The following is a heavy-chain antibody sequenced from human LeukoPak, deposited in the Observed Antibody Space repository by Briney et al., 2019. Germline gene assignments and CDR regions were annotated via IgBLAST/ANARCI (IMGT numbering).Heavy chain of an antibody. J-gene: IGHJ4*02. CDR1: GFTFSSYA. Sequence: PGGSLRLSCAASGFTFSSYAMSWVRQAPGKGLEWVSAISGSGGSTYYADSVKGRFTISRDNSKNTLYLQMNSLRAEDTAVYYCARFHRSWRGFDYWGQGTLVTVSS. CDR3: ARFHRSWRGFDY. D-gene: IGHD2-15*01. CDR2: ISGSGGST. V-gene: IGHV3-23*01.